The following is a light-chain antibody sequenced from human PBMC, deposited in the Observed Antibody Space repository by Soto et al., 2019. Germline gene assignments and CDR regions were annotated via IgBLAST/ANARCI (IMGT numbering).Light chain of an antibody. CDR2: AAS. CDR3: QQRYSTPWT. V-gene: IGKV1-39*01. CDR1: QSISGY. J-gene: IGKJ1*01. Sequence: DIQMTQSPSYISTSVGDRVTITCRASQSISGYLNWYQQKSGQAPKLLMYAASTLQSGVPSRFSGSGSGTDFTLTISSLQPEDFATYDCQQRYSTPWTVGQGTKVDIK.